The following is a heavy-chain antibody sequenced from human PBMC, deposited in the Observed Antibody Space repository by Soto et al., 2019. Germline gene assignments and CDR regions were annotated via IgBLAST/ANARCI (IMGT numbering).Heavy chain of an antibody. CDR3: AKSGYNKYQLPQLYYYYMDV. V-gene: IGHV3-23*01. CDR1: GFSLSTHA. Sequence: HPGGSLRLSCAASGFSLSTHAMSWVRQAPGKGLEWVSVISGSGGRTYYLDSVKGRFTISRDNSKNTLYLQMNSLRVEDTALYYCAKSGYNKYQLPQLYYYYMDVWGKGTTVTVSS. CDR2: ISGSGGRT. J-gene: IGHJ6*03. D-gene: IGHD2-2*01.